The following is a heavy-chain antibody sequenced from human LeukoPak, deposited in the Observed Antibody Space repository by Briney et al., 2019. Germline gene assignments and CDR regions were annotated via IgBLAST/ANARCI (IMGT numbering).Heavy chain of an antibody. CDR2: ISGSGGST. Sequence: GGSLRLSCAASGFTFSSYAMSWVRQAPGKGLEWVSAISGSGGSTYYADSVKGRFTISRDNSKNTLYLQMNSLRAEDTAVYYCAKGTPGIAAAGKEYFDYWGQGTLVTVSS. CDR3: AKGTPGIAAAGKEYFDY. J-gene: IGHJ4*02. V-gene: IGHV3-23*01. D-gene: IGHD6-13*01. CDR1: GFTFSSYA.